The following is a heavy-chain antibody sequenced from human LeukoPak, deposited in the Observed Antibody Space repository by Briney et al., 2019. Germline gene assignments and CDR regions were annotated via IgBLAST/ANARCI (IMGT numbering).Heavy chain of an antibody. Sequence: GGSLRLSCAASGFTFSSYSMNWVRQAPGKGLEWVSFISSSSSYIYYADSVKGRFTISRDNAKNSLYLQMNSLRAEDTAVYYCAREWWDHPTFDYWGQGTLVTVSS. J-gene: IGHJ4*02. CDR3: AREWWDHPTFDY. CDR1: GFTFSSYS. D-gene: IGHD1-26*01. CDR2: ISSSSSYI. V-gene: IGHV3-21*01.